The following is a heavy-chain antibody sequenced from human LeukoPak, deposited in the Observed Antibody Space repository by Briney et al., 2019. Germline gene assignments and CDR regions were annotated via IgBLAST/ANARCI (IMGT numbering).Heavy chain of an antibody. J-gene: IGHJ4*02. CDR2: ISAYNGNT. Sequence: RASVKVSCKASGYTFTSYGISWVRQAPGQGLEWMGWISAYNGNTNYAQKLHGRVTMTTDTSTSTAYMELRSLRSDDTAVYYCARVVYGGLGDYDYFDYWGQGTLVTVSS. CDR3: ARVVYGGLGDYDYFDY. D-gene: IGHD4-17*01. CDR1: GYTFTSYG. V-gene: IGHV1-18*01.